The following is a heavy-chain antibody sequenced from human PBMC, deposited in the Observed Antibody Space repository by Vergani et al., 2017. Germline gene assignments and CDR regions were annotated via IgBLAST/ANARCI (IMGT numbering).Heavy chain of an antibody. Sequence: QVQLQESGPRLVRPSQTLSLTCTVSGGSINTGAYYWSWIRQPAGKGLEWIGRVYTSGMTNYNPSLKSRVTILVDRSKSQLSLKLTSVTAGDTAVYFCARELSYYYGSGSDDYNPYYYEGRDVWVPGTTVTVSS. CDR2: VYTSGMT. CDR3: ARELSYYYGSGSDDYNPYYYEGRDV. J-gene: IGHJ6*02. V-gene: IGHV4-61*02. D-gene: IGHD3-10*01. CDR1: GGSINTGAYY.